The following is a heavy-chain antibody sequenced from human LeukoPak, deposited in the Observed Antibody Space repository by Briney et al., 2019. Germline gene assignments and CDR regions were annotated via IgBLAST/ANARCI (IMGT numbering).Heavy chain of an antibody. CDR2: MNPNNGNT. Sequence: ASVNVSCTSSVYTFTSYDINWVRQPTGQGLEWMGWMNPNNGNTDNAHKFHGRVTMTRNTSISTAYMELSSLRSEDTAVYYCARGAGIVVVPAAIQGTTAMVKDYYYYYMDVWGKGTTVTVSS. CDR1: VYTFTSYD. CDR3: ARGAGIVVVPAAIQGTTAMVKDYYYYYMDV. V-gene: IGHV1-8*01. J-gene: IGHJ6*03. D-gene: IGHD2-2*02.